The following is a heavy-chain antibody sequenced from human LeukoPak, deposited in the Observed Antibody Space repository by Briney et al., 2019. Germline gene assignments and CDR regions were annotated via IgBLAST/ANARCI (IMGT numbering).Heavy chain of an antibody. J-gene: IGHJ4*02. CDR2: ISSSSSYI. CDR1: GFTFSSYG. Sequence: GGSLRLSCAASGFTFSSYGMHWVRQAPGKGLEWVSSISSSSSYIYYADSVKGRFTISRDNAKNSLYLQMNSLRAEDTAVYFCARSITMFRGLTDYWGQGTLVTVSS. CDR3: ARSITMFRGLTDY. D-gene: IGHD3-10*01. V-gene: IGHV3-21*01.